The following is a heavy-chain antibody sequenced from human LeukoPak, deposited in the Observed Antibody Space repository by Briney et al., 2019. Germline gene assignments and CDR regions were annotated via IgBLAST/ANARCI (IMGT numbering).Heavy chain of an antibody. J-gene: IGHJ4*02. V-gene: IGHV5-51*01. Sequence: GESLKISCKGSGYNFSSYWIGWVRQMPGKGLEWMGIIYPGDSDTKYNPSFQGQVTISADKSISTAFLQWSGLKASDTAMYYCARGESGSEGFDYWGQGTLVTVSS. D-gene: IGHD1-26*01. CDR3: ARGESGSEGFDY. CDR1: GYNFSSYW. CDR2: IYPGDSDT.